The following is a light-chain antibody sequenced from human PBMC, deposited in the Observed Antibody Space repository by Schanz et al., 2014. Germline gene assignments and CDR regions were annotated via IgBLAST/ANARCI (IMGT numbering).Light chain of an antibody. CDR2: SNT. J-gene: IGLJ1*01. CDR1: SSNIGSNY. CDR3: AAWDDSLDAYV. Sequence: LTQPPSASGTPGQMVTISCSGSSSNIGSNYVYWYQHLPGTAPKLLIYSNTLRPSGVPDRFSNSKSGTSASLAISGLQSEDEADYYCAAWDDSLDAYVFGSGTKVTVL. V-gene: IGLV1-44*01.